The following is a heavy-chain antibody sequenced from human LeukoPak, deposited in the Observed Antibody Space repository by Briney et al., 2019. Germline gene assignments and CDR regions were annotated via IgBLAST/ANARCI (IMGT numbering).Heavy chain of an antibody. V-gene: IGHV5-51*01. J-gene: IGHJ4*02. CDR1: GYSFTSYW. CDR2: IYPGDSDT. Sequence: GESLKISCKGSGYSFTSYWIGWVRQMPGKGLEWMGIIYPGDSDTRCSPSFQGQVTISADKSISTAYLQWSSLKASDTAMYYCASAVEMATIDEYYFDYWGQGTLVTVSS. D-gene: IGHD5-24*01. CDR3: ASAVEMATIDEYYFDY.